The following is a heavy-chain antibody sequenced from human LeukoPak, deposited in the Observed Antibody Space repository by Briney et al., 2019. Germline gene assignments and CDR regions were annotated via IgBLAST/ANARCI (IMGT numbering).Heavy chain of an antibody. CDR3: ARSPHSSSWPDSWSSVFDY. D-gene: IGHD6-13*01. Sequence: GASVKVSCKASGYTFTGYYMHWVRQAPGQGLEWTGWINPNSGGTNYAQKFQGRVTMTRDTSISTAYMGLSRLRSDDTAVYYCARSPHSSSWPDSWSSVFDYWGQGTLVTVSS. V-gene: IGHV1-2*02. J-gene: IGHJ4*02. CDR1: GYTFTGYY. CDR2: INPNSGGT.